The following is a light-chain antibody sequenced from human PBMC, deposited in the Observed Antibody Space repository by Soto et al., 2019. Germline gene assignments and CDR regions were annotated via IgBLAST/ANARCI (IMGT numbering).Light chain of an antibody. V-gene: IGKV1-5*03. CDR1: QSISAW. CDR3: QQYNSSPWP. J-gene: IGKJ1*01. CDR2: KMS. Sequence: DIHMTQSPATLFASLVDTVTITFLASQSISAWLAWYQQRPGKAPKLLIYKMSASERGVPSRFSGSGSGTEFTLTISSLQPEDFATYYCQQYNSSPWPFGQGTKVDIK.